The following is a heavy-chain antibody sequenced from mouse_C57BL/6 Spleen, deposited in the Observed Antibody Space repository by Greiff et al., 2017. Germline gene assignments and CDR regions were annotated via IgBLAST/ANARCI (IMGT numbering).Heavy chain of an antibody. CDR1: GYTFTSYW. CDR2: IDPSDSHT. Sequence: VQLQQPGAELVLPGASVKLSCKASGYTFTSYWMHWVKQRPGQGLEWIGEIDPSDSHTNYNQKFKGKSTLTVDTSSSTAYIQLSSLTSEDSAVDDCATEPCTRVAHFDYWGQGTTLTVSS. D-gene: IGHD1-1*01. CDR3: ATEPCTRVAHFDY. J-gene: IGHJ2*01. V-gene: IGHV1-69*01.